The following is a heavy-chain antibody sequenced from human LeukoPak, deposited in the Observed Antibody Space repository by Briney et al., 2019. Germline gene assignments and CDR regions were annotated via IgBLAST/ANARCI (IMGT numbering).Heavy chain of an antibody. CDR3: ARDGPYSSSWEFDY. CDR1: GGSISSYY. CDR2: IYTSGST. V-gene: IGHV4-4*07. D-gene: IGHD6-13*01. J-gene: IGHJ4*02. Sequence: SETLSLTCTVSGGSISSYYWSWIRQPAGKGLEWIGRIYTSGSTNYNPSLKSRVTMSVDTSKNQFSLKLSSVTAADTAVYYCARDGPYSSSWEFDYWGQGTLVTVSS.